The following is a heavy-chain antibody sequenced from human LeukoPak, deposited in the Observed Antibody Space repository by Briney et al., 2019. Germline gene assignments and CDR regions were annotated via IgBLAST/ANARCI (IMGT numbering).Heavy chain of an antibody. CDR1: GYSISSGYY. Sequence: NPSETLSLTCTVSGYSISSGYYWGWIRPPPGKGLEWIGRIYTSGSTDYNPSLKSRVTMSVDTSKNHFSLKLSSVTAADTAVYYCARDSGTTGEVKFDPWGQGTLVTVSS. CDR3: ARDSGTTGEVKFDP. D-gene: IGHD3-10*01. V-gene: IGHV4-38-2*02. CDR2: IYTSGST. J-gene: IGHJ5*02.